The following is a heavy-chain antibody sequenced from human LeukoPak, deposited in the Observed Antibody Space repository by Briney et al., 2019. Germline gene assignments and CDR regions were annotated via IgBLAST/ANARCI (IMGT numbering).Heavy chain of an antibody. CDR2: ISPNNGVT. CDR3: ARDRADNWDRSGYYLDAFDM. J-gene: IGHJ3*02. CDR1: GYRFAAYY. Sequence: RASVKVSCKASGYRFAAYYIHWVRQAPGQGPEWMGWISPNNGVTINAQRFQGRVTMAWDTSISTAHMELRRLTSDDTAVYYCARDRADNWDRSGYYLDAFDMWGQGTMVTVS. V-gene: IGHV1-2*02. D-gene: IGHD3-22*01.